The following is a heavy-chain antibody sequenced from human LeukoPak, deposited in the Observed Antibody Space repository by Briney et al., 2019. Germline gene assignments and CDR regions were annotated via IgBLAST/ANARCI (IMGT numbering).Heavy chain of an antibody. CDR1: GFTFDYYT. V-gene: IGHV3-23*01. CDR2: ISWDGGST. D-gene: IGHD4-17*01. CDR3: ATPPTVTRNY. Sequence: GGSLRLSCAASGFTFDYYTMHWVRQAPGKGLEWVSFISWDGGSTYYADSVKGRCTISRDNSKNTLFLQMNSLRAEDTAVYYCATPPTVTRNYWGQGTLVTVSS. J-gene: IGHJ4*02.